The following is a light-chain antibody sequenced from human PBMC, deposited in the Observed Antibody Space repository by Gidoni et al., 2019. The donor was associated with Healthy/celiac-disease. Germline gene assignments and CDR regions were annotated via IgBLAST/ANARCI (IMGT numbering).Light chain of an antibody. CDR3: QPRKA. J-gene: IGKJ3*01. V-gene: IGKV3-11*01. CDR2: DAS. Sequence: EIVLTQSPATLSLSPGERATLSCRASQSFSSYLAWYQQQPGQAPRLLIYDASHRATGIPARFSGSGSGTDFTLTISSLEPEDFAVYYCQPRKAFGPGTKVDIK. CDR1: QSFSSY.